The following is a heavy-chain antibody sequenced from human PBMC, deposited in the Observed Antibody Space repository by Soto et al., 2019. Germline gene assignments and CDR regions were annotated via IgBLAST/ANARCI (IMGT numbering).Heavy chain of an antibody. Sequence: ASVKVSCKASGGTFSSYAISWVRQAPGQGLEWMGGIIPIFGTANYAQKFQGRVTITADESTSTAYMELSRLRSDDTAVYYCARGDIVVERSMDVWGQGTTVTVSS. CDR3: ARGDIVVERSMDV. V-gene: IGHV1-69*13. J-gene: IGHJ6*02. CDR2: IIPIFGTA. CDR1: GGTFSSYA. D-gene: IGHD2-2*01.